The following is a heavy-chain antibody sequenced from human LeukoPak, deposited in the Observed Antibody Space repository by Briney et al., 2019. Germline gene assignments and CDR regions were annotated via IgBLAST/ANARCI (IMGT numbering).Heavy chain of an antibody. CDR3: ARHDSYIPY. CDR1: GFTFSNYA. D-gene: IGHD3-10*01. J-gene: IGHJ4*02. V-gene: IGHV3-23*01. CDR2: ISDVEYST. Sequence: PGGSLRLSCAASGFTFSNYAMSWVRQAPGKGLEWVSGISDVEYSTYYTDSVKGRFTISRDNSKNTVYLEMNNLRAEDTAVYFCARHDSYIPYWGQGSLVTVFS.